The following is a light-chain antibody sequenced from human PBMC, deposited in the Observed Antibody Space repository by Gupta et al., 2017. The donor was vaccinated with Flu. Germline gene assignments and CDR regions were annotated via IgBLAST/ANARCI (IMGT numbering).Light chain of an antibody. J-gene: IGLJ3*02. Sequence: RETTKSTGSSDAIGNNYANWYQQNPGPAPKLLIDSNNKRPAGVPERFSGSKSGTAATLTISGLQAEDEADYYCAAVDTSLDGTVFGGGTTLTVL. CDR2: SNN. CDR3: AAVDTSLDGTV. CDR1: SDAIGNNY. V-gene: IGLV1-44*01.